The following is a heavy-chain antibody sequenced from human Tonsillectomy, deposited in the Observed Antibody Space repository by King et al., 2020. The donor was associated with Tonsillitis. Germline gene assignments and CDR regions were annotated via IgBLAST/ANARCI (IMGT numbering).Heavy chain of an antibody. CDR3: ARADSGYSSTWSF. Sequence: VQLVQSGGALVQPGGSLRLSCSASGFTFSNYNMNWVRQAPGKGLEWISYINADTTATYYADSVKGRFTISRDNAKGPLSLQMDSLRAEDTAVYYCARADSGYSSTWSFWGRGTLVTVSS. J-gene: IGHJ4*02. CDR2: INADTTAT. D-gene: IGHD2-2*01. CDR1: GFTFSNYN. V-gene: IGHV3-48*01.